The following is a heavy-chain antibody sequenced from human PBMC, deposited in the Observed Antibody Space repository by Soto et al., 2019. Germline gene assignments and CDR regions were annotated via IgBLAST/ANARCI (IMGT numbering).Heavy chain of an antibody. D-gene: IGHD4-4*01. J-gene: IGHJ6*02. CDR1: GFTFSSYG. V-gene: IGHV3-30*18. CDR2: ISYDGSNK. CDR3: AKDLTTRELRPDYYYYGMDV. Sequence: GGSLRLSCAASGFTFSSYGMHWVRQAPGKGLEWVAVISYDGSNKYYADSVKGRFTISRDNSKNTLYLQMNSLRAEDTAVYYCAKDLTTRELRPDYYYYGMDVRGQGTKVTVSS.